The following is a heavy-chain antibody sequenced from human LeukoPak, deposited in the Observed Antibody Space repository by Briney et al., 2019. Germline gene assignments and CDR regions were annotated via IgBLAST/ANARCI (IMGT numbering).Heavy chain of an antibody. V-gene: IGHV4-59*01. J-gene: IGHJ4*02. CDR3: ARGQGSGSYFDY. D-gene: IGHD3-10*01. CDR2: IYNSGRT. CDR1: AGSLSSYY. Sequence: PSETLSLTCTVSAGSLSSYYWSWLRQPPGKGLECIGYIYNSGRTNYNPSLKSRVTISVDTSKKQVSLKLSSVTAADTAVYYCARGQGSGSYFDYWGQGTLVSVSS.